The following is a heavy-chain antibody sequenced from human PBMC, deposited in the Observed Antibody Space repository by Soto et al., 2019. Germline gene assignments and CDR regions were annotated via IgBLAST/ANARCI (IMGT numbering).Heavy chain of an antibody. Sequence: GAALNLGWKGTGYIFTTSCTAWVSKMPGKGLEWMGIIHPADSDTTYSPSFQGQVTISADMSISTAYLRWRSLKASDTAIYYCARGISGRSAADYFDPWCQGTLVTVSS. D-gene: IGHD6-25*01. CDR3: ARGISGRSAADYFDP. J-gene: IGHJ5*02. V-gene: IGHV5-51*01. CDR2: IHPADSDT. CDR1: GYIFTTSC.